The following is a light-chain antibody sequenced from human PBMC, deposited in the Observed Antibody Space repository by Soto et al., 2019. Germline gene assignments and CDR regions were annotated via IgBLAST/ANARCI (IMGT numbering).Light chain of an antibody. CDR1: SSNIGAGYD. J-gene: IGLJ2*01. CDR3: QSYDSSPYVV. V-gene: IGLV1-40*01. CDR2: GNS. Sequence: QSVLTQPPSVSGAPGQRVTISCTGSSSNIGAGYDVHWYQQLPGTAPKLLIYGNSNRPSGVPDRFSGSKSGTSASLAITGLQAEDEADYYFQSYDSSPYVVFGGGTQLTVL.